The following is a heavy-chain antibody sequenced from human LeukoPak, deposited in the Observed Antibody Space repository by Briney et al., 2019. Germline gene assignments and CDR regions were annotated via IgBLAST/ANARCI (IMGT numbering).Heavy chain of an antibody. CDR3: ARDSGDIVVVPAASALDY. J-gene: IGHJ4*02. CDR2: INPNSGGT. V-gene: IGHV1-2*02. Sequence: ASVKVSCKAPGYTFTGYYMHWVRQAPGQGLEWMGWINPNSGGTNSAQKFQGRVTMTRDTSISTAYMELSRLRSDDTAVYYCARDSGDIVVVPAASALDYWGQGTLVTVSS. D-gene: IGHD2-2*01. CDR1: GYTFTGYY.